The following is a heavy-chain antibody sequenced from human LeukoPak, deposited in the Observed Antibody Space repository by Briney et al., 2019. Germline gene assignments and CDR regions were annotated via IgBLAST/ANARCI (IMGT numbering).Heavy chain of an antibody. CDR2: IYYGGNT. Sequence: SETLSLTCTVSGGSISSGDYYWSWIRQHPGKGLEWIGYIYYGGNTYYNPSLESRVTISLDTSKNKFSLKLSSVTAADTAVYYCARGGYYDSSAPGYWGQGTLVTVSS. CDR3: ARGGYYDSSAPGY. D-gene: IGHD3-22*01. V-gene: IGHV4-31*03. J-gene: IGHJ4*02. CDR1: GGSISSGDYY.